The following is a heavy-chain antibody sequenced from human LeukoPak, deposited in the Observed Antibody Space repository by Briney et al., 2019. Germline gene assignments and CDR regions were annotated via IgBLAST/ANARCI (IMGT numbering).Heavy chain of an antibody. CDR1: GFTVSSNY. V-gene: IGHV3-53*01. CDR3: ARVGFYGGNSPDAFDI. CDR2: IYSGGST. J-gene: IGHJ3*02. D-gene: IGHD4-23*01. Sequence: GGSLRLSCAASGFTVSSNYMSWVRQAPGKGLEWVSVIYSGGSTYYADSVKGRFTISRDNSKNTLYLQMNSLRAEDTAVYYCARVGFYGGNSPDAFDIWGQGTMVTVSS.